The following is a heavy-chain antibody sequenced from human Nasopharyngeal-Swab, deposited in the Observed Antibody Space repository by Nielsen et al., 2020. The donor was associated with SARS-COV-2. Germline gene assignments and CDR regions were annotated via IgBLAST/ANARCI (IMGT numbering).Heavy chain of an antibody. CDR2: ISAYNGNT. J-gene: IGHJ6*03. CDR1: GYTFTSYG. CDR3: ARAVSWFGELPHYYYYMDV. D-gene: IGHD3-10*01. Sequence: ASVKVSCKASGYTFTSYGISWVRQAPGQGLEWMGWISAYNGNTNYAQKLQGRVTMTTDTSTSTAYMELRSLRSDDTDVYYCARAVSWFGELPHYYYYMDVWGKGTTVTVSS. V-gene: IGHV1-18*01.